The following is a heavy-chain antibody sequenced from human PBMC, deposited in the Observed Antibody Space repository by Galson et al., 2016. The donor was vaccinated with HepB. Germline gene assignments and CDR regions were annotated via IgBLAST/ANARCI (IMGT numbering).Heavy chain of an antibody. Sequence: SLRLSCAASGFTFRTYGVHWVRQAPGKGLEWVAVIWYDGNNRYYAGSVKGRLTISRDNSKNTLYLQMNSLRAEDTAVYYCTRDRGFGELLSDYFGMDVWGQGTTVTVSS. CDR3: TRDRGFGELLSDYFGMDV. CDR1: GFTFRTYG. V-gene: IGHV3-33*01. J-gene: IGHJ6*02. D-gene: IGHD3-10*01. CDR2: IWYDGNNR.